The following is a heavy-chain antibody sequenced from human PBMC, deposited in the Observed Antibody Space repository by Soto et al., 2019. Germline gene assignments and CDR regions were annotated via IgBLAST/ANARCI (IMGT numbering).Heavy chain of an antibody. CDR1: GYTFTNYG. CDR2: ISAYNGNT. D-gene: IGHD6-13*01. J-gene: IGHJ5*02. V-gene: IGHV1-18*01. Sequence: ASVKVSCKASGYTFTNYGISWVRQAPGLGLEWMGWISAYNGNTNYAQKLQGRVTMTTDTSTSTAYMELRSLRSDDTAVYYCARDPHISPAGTQRWFDPWGQGTLVTVSS. CDR3: ARDPHISPAGTQRWFDP.